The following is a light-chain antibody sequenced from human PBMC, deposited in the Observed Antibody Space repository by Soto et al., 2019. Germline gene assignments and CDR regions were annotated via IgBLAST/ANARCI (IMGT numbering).Light chain of an antibody. V-gene: IGLV1-47*01. CDR2: RNN. J-gene: IGLJ2*01. CDR3: AAWDDSLSGVI. Sequence: QLVLTQPPSVSGTPGQRVTISCSGSSSNIGTNYVYWYQRLPGTAPKLLIYRNNQRPSGVPDRFSGSKSGTSASLAISGLRSEDEADYYCAAWDDSLSGVIFGGGTKLTVL. CDR1: SSNIGTNY.